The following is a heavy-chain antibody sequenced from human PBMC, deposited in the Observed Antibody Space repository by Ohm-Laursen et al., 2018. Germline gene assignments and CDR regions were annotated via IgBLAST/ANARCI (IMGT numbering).Heavy chain of an antibody. V-gene: IGHV3-9*01. CDR1: GFTFDDYA. J-gene: IGHJ3*02. D-gene: IGHD3-22*01. Sequence: FLRLSCAASGFTFDDYAMHWVRQAPGKGLEWVSGISWNSGSIGYADSVKGRFTISRDNAKNSLYLQMNSLRAEDTAVYYCARSSYYYDSSSRGAFDIWGQGTMVTVSS. CDR3: ARSSYYYDSSSRGAFDI. CDR2: ISWNSGSI.